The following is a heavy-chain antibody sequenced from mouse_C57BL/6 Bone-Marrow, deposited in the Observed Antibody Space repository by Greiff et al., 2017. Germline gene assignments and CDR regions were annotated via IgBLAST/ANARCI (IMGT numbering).Heavy chain of an antibody. CDR2: IDPSDSYT. Sequence: VQLQQPGAELVKPGASVKMSCKASGYTFTSYWMQWVKQRPGQGLEWIGEIDPSDSYTNYNQQFKGKATLTVDTSSSTAYMQLSSLTSEDAAVYYCARGSYYGPRGCWFAYWGQGTLVTVSA. D-gene: IGHD1-2*01. CDR1: GYTFTSYW. J-gene: IGHJ3*01. CDR3: ARGSYYGPRGCWFAY. V-gene: IGHV1-50*01.